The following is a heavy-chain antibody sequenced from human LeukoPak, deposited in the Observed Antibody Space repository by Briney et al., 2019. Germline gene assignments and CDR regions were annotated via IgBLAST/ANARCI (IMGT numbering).Heavy chain of an antibody. V-gene: IGHV4-34*01. CDR1: GGSFSGYY. D-gene: IGHD3-22*01. Sequence: ETLSLTCAVYGGSFSGYYWSWIRQPPGKGLEWIGEINHSGSTNYNPSLKSRVTISVDTSKNQFSLKLSSVTAADTAVYYCARVRNYYDSSGYRDAFDIWGQGTMVTVSS. CDR3: ARVRNYYDSSGYRDAFDI. CDR2: INHSGST. J-gene: IGHJ3*02.